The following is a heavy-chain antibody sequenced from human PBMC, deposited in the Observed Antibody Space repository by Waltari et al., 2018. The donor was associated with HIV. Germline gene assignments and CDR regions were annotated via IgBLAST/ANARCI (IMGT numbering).Heavy chain of an antibody. D-gene: IGHD2-15*01. Sequence: QLQLQESGPGLVKPSETLSLTCTVSSGSISSIRYYWGWIRQPPGKGLEWIGSLYYSGTTYYNPSLKSRVTISVDTSKNQFSLKLSSVTAADTAVYYCARGAYCSGGSCFFDHWGQGTPVTVSS. CDR1: SGSISSIRYY. J-gene: IGHJ4*02. CDR2: LYYSGTT. CDR3: ARGAYCSGGSCFFDH. V-gene: IGHV4-39*01.